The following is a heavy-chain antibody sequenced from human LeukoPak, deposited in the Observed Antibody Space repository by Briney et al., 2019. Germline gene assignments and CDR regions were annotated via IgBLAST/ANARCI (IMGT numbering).Heavy chain of an antibody. J-gene: IGHJ4*02. V-gene: IGHV4-34*01. Sequence: PSETLSLTCAVYGGSFSGYYWSLIRQPPGKGLEWIGEINHSGSTNYNPSLKSRVTISVDTSKNQFSLKLSSVTAADTAVYYCGVSEGGSGWSIDYWGQGTLVTVSS. CDR2: INHSGST. CDR3: GVSEGGSGWSIDY. CDR1: GGSFSGYY. D-gene: IGHD6-19*01.